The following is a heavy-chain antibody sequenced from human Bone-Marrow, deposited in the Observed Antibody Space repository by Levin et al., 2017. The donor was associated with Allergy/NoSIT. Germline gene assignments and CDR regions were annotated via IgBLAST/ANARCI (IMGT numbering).Heavy chain of an antibody. CDR2: IRHKVNSYTT. Sequence: GGSLRLSCAASGFTFSNHYMDWVRQAPGKGLEWVGLIRHKVNSYTTEYAASVKGSFTISRDDAKNSLFLQMDSLKTEDTAVYYCARHNAYYSGDTWHGDWFDPWGQGTLVTVSS. J-gene: IGHJ5*02. CDR1: GFTFSNHY. V-gene: IGHV3-72*01. CDR3: ARHNAYYSGDTWHGDWFDP. D-gene: IGHD2-21*01.